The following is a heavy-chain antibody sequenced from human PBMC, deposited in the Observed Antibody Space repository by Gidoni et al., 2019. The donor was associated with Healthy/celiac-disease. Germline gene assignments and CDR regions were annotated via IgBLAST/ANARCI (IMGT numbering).Heavy chain of an antibody. CDR1: GYTFTGYD. Sequence: QVQLVQSGAEAKKPGASVKVSCKASGYTFTGYDMHWVRQAPGQGLEWLGGINPNSGGTNYAQKLQGRVTMTRDTSNSTAYMELSRLRSDDTAVYYCARGGDVGYYGMDVWGQGTTVTVSS. V-gene: IGHV1-2*02. CDR2: INPNSGGT. CDR3: ARGGDVGYYGMDV. D-gene: IGHD3-16*01. J-gene: IGHJ6*02.